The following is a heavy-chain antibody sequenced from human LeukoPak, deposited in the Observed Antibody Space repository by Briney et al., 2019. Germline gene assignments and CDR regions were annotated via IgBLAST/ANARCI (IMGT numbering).Heavy chain of an antibody. V-gene: IGHV3-21*01. CDR2: ISSSSSYI. Sequence: GGSLRLSCAASGFTLSSYTMNWVRQAPGKGLEWVSSISSSSSYIYYADSVKGRFTISRDNAKNSLYLQMNSLRAEDTAVYYCARVKNHRGIAVAGSDYWGQGTLVTVSS. CDR1: GFTLSSYT. CDR3: ARVKNHRGIAVAGSDY. D-gene: IGHD6-13*01. J-gene: IGHJ4*02.